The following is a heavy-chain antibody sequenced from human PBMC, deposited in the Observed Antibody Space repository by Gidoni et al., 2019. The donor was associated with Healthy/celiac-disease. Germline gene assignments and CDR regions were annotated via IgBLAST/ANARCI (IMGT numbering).Heavy chain of an antibody. V-gene: IGHV1-18*01. CDR1: GYTYTSTG. CDR2: ISAHNGNI. D-gene: IGHD2-21*01. J-gene: IGHJ4*02. Sequence: QVQLEKSGDELKKPRASVKVSCKASGYTYTSTGISWVRPAPEQGLEWMGWISAHNGNINDAQKVQGRVTMTTSASTSIAYMELSSLRSDDTAVYYCARDALIMKYIVVVIATGYYFDYWGQGTLVTVSS. CDR3: ARDALIMKYIVVVIATGYYFDY.